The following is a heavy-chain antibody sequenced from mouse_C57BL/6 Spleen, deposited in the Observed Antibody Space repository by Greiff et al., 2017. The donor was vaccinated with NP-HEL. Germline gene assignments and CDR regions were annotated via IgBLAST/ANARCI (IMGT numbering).Heavy chain of an antibody. CDR3: ARHGGVSYYYAMDY. J-gene: IGHJ4*01. CDR2: IWSDGST. Sequence: VQLQQSGPGLVAPSQSLSITCTVSGFSLTSYGVHWVRQPPGKGLEWLVVIWSDGSTTYNSALKSRLSISKDNSKSQVFLKMNSLQTDDTAMYYCARHGGVSYYYAMDYWGQGTSVTVSS. V-gene: IGHV2-6-1*01. CDR1: GFSLTSYG.